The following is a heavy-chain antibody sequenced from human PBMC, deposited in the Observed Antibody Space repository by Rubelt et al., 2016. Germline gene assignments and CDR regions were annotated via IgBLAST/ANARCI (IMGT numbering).Heavy chain of an antibody. D-gene: IGHD1-7*01. V-gene: IGHV2-5*02. CDR2: IYWDDDK. Sequence: QITLKESGPTLVKPTQTLTLTCTFSGLSLTSRPVGVGWIRQPPGKALEWLAVIYWDDDKRYSPSLKNRLTITKDTSKKQVVLTMTNMDPVDTATYYCAQALDGSDWNSRRYDPWGQGILVTVSS. J-gene: IGHJ5*02. CDR1: GLSLTSRPVG. CDR3: AQALDGSDWNSRRYDP.